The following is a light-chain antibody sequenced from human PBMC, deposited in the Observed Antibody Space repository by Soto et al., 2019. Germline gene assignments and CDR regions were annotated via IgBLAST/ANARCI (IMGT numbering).Light chain of an antibody. J-gene: IGLJ1*01. CDR3: TSYAGINVLYI. CDR2: DVS. V-gene: IGLV2-8*01. CDR1: SSDVGAYDC. Sequence: QSALTQPPSASGSPGQSVTISCTGTSSDVGAYDCVSWYQQHPGKAPKLIMYDVSKRPSGVPDRFSGSKSGNTASLTVSGLQPEDEADYYCTSYAGINVLYIFGTGTKVTVL.